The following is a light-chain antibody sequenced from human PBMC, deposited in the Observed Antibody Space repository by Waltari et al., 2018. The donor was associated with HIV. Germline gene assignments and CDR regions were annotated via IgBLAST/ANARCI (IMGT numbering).Light chain of an antibody. J-gene: IGLJ2*01. V-gene: IGLV1-44*01. CDR3: ASWDDSLNGPV. Sequence: QSVLTQPPSASVTPEQRVTISCSGTTSNIGRNTVSWFQQFPGTAPKVLIYGKNQRPSGVPDRFSGSKSGTSASLAISGLQSEDEADYYCASWDDSLNGPVFGGGTKLTVV. CDR2: GKN. CDR1: TSNIGRNT.